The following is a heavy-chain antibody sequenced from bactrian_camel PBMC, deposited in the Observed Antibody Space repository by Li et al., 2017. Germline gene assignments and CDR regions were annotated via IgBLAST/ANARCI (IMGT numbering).Heavy chain of an antibody. CDR2: IYSGDGSA. CDR3: AADPWLQPCSAGHWEYNF. J-gene: IGHJ4*01. Sequence: GWFRQAPGQEREAVAAIYSGDGSATYVDSVTGRFTISQDNAKNTVYLLMNSLKPEDTAMYYCAADPWLQPCSAGHWEYNFYGQGTQVTVS. D-gene: IGHD1*01. V-gene: IGHV3-3*01.